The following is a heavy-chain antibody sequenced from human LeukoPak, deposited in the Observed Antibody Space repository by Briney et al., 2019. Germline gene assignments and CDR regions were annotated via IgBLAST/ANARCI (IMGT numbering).Heavy chain of an antibody. V-gene: IGHV4-59*08. D-gene: IGHD3-9*01. CDR3: ARQTLYYDILTGSFSYYYGMDV. CDR1: GGSISSYY. Sequence: PSETLSLTCTVSGGSISSYYWSWIRRPPGKGLEWIGYIYYSGSTNYNPSLKSRVTISVDTSKNQFSLKLSSVTAADTAVYYCARQTLYYDILTGSFSYYYGMDVWGQGTTVTVSS. CDR2: IYYSGST. J-gene: IGHJ6*02.